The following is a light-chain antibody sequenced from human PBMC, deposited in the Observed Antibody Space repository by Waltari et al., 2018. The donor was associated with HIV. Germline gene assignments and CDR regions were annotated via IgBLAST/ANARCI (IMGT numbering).Light chain of an antibody. J-gene: IGKJ4*01. V-gene: IGKV1-33*01. CDR1: QDVRNY. Sequence: DIQMTQSPSSLSASVRDRVTIPCQTSQDVRNYLNWYQQKPGKAPKLLIYDASDMETGVPSRFSGSGSGTDFTFTISSLQPEDIATYYCQQYQSVPLTFGGGTKVEIK. CDR3: QQYQSVPLT. CDR2: DAS.